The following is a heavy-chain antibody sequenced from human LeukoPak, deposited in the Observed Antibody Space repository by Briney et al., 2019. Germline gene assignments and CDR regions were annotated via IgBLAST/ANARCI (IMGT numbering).Heavy chain of an antibody. CDR1: GFTFSDFW. J-gene: IGHJ4*02. Sequence: GGSLRLSCAASGFTFSDFWMGWVRQAPGKGLEWVANINQDGSENYYVDSVKGRFTISRDNAKNSLYLQMNSLRAEDTAVYYCTKGRSNHYWGKVTLVTVST. CDR2: INQDGSEN. D-gene: IGHD3-10*01. CDR3: TKGRSNHY. V-gene: IGHV3-7*01.